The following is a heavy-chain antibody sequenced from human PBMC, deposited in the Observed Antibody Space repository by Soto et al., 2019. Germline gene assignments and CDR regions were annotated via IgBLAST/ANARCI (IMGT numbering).Heavy chain of an antibody. D-gene: IGHD5-12*01. J-gene: IGHJ4*02. V-gene: IGHV4-59*01. Sequence: SETLSLTCTVSGGSISSYYWSWIRQPPGKGLEWIGYIYYSGSTNYNPSLKSRVTISVDTSKNQFSLKLSSVTAADTAVYYCARAPGSGYAVYYFDYWGQGTLVTVSS. CDR2: IYYSGST. CDR3: ARAPGSGYAVYYFDY. CDR1: GGSISSYY.